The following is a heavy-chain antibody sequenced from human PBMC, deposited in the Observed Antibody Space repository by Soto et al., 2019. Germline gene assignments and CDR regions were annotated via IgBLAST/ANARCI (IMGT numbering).Heavy chain of an antibody. Sequence: QVQQQQWGARLLKPSETLSLTCAEYGRSMSAYNWSWLRRSPVRGLEWIGEIGPTGDTNYGPSFMSRVTVSVDTSKYELSLRLTQVTAADTATYLCSRNGVGFGFDIWGLGTMVSLSS. CDR1: GRSMSAYN. CDR2: IGPTGDT. V-gene: IGHV4-34*02. CDR3: SRNGVGFGFDI. J-gene: IGHJ3*02. D-gene: IGHD3-10*01.